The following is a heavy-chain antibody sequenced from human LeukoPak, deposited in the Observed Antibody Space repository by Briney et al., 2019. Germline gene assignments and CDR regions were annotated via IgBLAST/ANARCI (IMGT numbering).Heavy chain of an antibody. V-gene: IGHV3-7*01. J-gene: IGHJ4*02. CDR3: ARDSSSGWSDC. D-gene: IGHD6-19*01. CDR2: IKQDGSEK. Sequence: PGGSLRLSCAASGFTFSSYWMSWVRQAPGKGLEWVADIKQDGSEKYYVDSVKGRFTISRDNAKNSLYLQMNSLRAEDTAVYYCARDSSSGWSDCWGQGTLVTVSS. CDR1: GFTFSSYW.